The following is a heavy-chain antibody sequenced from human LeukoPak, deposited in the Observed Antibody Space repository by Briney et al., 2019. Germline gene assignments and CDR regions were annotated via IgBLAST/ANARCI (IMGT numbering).Heavy chain of an antibody. V-gene: IGHV4-59*01. Sequence: SETLSLTCTVSGGSISSYYWSWIRQPPGKGLEWIGYIYYSGSTNYNPTLKSRVAISVDTSKNQFSLKLSSVTAADTAVYYCARERGYSSGFDYWGQGTLVTVSS. D-gene: IGHD6-19*01. CDR3: ARERGYSSGFDY. J-gene: IGHJ4*02. CDR1: GGSISSYY. CDR2: IYYSGST.